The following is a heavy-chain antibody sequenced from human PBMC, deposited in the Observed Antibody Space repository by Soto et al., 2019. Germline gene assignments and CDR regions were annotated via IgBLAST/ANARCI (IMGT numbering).Heavy chain of an antibody. D-gene: IGHD3-3*01. J-gene: IGHJ6*03. CDR1: GFTFSSYA. CDR3: AKDLTYYDFWSGPLSSYYMDV. Sequence: PGGSLRLSCAASGFTFSSYAMSWVRQAPGKGLEWVSAISGSGGSTYYADSVKGRFTISRDNSKNTLYLQMNGLRAEDTAVYHCAKDLTYYDFWSGPLSSYYMDVWGKGTTVTVSS. CDR2: ISGSGGST. V-gene: IGHV3-23*01.